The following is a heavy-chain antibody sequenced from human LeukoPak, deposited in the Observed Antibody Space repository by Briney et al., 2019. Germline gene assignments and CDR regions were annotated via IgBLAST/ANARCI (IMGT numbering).Heavy chain of an antibody. CDR3: ASQLVFRSPFDY. J-gene: IGHJ4*02. Sequence: GGSLRLSCAASGFTFSAYSMNWVRQAPGKGLEWVSYISSSSSAIFYADSVKGRFTISRDNAKNSLYLQMNSLRDEDTAVYYCASQLVFRSPFDYWGQGTLVTVSS. V-gene: IGHV3-48*02. CDR2: ISSSSSAI. CDR1: GFTFSAYS.